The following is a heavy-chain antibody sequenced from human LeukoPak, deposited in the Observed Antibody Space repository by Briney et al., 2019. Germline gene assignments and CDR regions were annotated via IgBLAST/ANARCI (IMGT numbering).Heavy chain of an antibody. CDR3: ARDRVAGYYYGMDV. V-gene: IGHV3-48*03. J-gene: IGHJ6*02. D-gene: IGHD2-15*01. CDR2: ISGSGSTK. CDR1: GFTFSSCQ. Sequence: GGSLRLSCAASGFTFSSCQMNWVRQAPGKGLEWVSYISGSGSTKYYADSVKGRFTISRDNAKDSLFLQMNSLRAEDTAVYYCARDRVAGYYYGMDVWGQGTTVTVSS.